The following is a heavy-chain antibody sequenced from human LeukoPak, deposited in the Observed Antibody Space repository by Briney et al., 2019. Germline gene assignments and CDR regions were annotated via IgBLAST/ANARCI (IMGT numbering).Heavy chain of an antibody. J-gene: IGHJ4*02. Sequence: ASVKVSCKASGGTFSSYAISLVRQAPGQGLEWMGRIIPTFGTANYAQKFQGRVTITTDESTSTAYMELSSLRSEDTAVYYCARGEIIAAAGTVPVGWGQGTLVTVSS. D-gene: IGHD6-13*01. CDR3: ARGEIIAAAGTVPVG. CDR1: GGTFSSYA. V-gene: IGHV1-69*05. CDR2: IIPTFGTA.